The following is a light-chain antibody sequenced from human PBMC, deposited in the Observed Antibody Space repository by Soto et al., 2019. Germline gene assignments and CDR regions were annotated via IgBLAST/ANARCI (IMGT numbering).Light chain of an antibody. CDR1: HALSNY. CDR3: QHYNSYSEA. Sequence: IHLTQAPSGLSASGGDTVTITFRASHALSNYLAWYQQKPGKAPDLLIYAASSLQSGVPSRFSGSGSGTDFTLTISSLQPDDFAAYYCQHYNSYSEAFGQGTKVDIK. V-gene: IGKV1-9*01. CDR2: AAS. J-gene: IGKJ1*01.